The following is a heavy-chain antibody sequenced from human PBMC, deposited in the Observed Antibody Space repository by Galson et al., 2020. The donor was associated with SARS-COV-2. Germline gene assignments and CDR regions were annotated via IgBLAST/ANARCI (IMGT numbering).Heavy chain of an antibody. V-gene: IGHV3-7*01. J-gene: IGHJ4*02. CDR1: GFTFSSYW. D-gene: IGHD5-18*01. CDR2: IKQDGSEK. Sequence: GGSLRLSCAASGFTFSSYWMSWVRQAPGKGLEWVANIKQDGSEKYYVDSVKGRFTISRDNATNSLYLQMNSLRAEDTAVYYCARDSYGYEYYFDYWGQGTLVTVSS. CDR3: ARDSYGYEYYFDY.